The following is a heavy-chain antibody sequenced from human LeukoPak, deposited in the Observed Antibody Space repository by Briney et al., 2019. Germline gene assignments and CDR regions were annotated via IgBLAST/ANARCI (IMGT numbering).Heavy chain of an antibody. CDR2: IRYDGSNK. CDR3: ARDSGERGSGSYLIAY. V-gene: IGHV3-30*02. J-gene: IGHJ4*02. CDR1: GFTFSSYA. D-gene: IGHD3-10*01. Sequence: GGSLRLSCAASGFTFSSYAMSWVRQAPGKGLEWVAFIRYDGSNKYYADSVKGRFTISRDNSKNTLYLQMNSLRAEDTAVYYCARDSGERGSGSYLIAYWGQGTLVTVSS.